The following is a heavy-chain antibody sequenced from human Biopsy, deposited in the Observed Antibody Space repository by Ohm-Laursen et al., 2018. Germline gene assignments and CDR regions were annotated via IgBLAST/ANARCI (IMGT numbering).Heavy chain of an antibody. Sequence: LRLSCTASGFTFSTYWMTWVRQAPGKGLEWVANIKRDGSQSNHADSVKGRFTISRDNAKNSLYLQMNSLRAEDTAVHYCTRDTTYYAGTTYYDALDVWGQGTTVTVSS. V-gene: IGHV3-7*01. CDR3: TRDTTYYAGTTYYDALDV. CDR1: GFTFSTYW. D-gene: IGHD2/OR15-2a*01. CDR2: IKRDGSQS. J-gene: IGHJ3*01.